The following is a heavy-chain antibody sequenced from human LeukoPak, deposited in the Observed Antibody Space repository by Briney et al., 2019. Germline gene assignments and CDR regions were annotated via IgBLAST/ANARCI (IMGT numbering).Heavy chain of an antibody. D-gene: IGHD6-13*01. CDR1: GFTFNSHW. V-gene: IGHV3-23*01. CDR3: AKRYRSSSGLADYYYMDV. J-gene: IGHJ6*03. Sequence: GGSLRLSCAASGFTFNSHWMSWVRQAPGKGLEWVSAISGSGGSTYYADSVKGRFTISRDNSKNTLYLQMNSLRAEDTAVYYCAKRYRSSSGLADYYYMDVWGKGTTVTVSS. CDR2: ISGSGGST.